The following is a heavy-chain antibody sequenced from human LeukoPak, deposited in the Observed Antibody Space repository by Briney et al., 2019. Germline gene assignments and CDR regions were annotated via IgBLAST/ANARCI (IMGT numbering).Heavy chain of an antibody. CDR3: AVDDFWSGYRYYFDY. V-gene: IGHV1-69*05. D-gene: IGHD3-3*01. Sequence: ASVKVSCKASGGTFSSYTISWVRQAPGQGLEWMGGIIPIFGTANYAQKFQGRVTITTDESTSTAYMELSSLRSEDTAVYYCAVDDFWSGYRYYFDYWGQGTLVTVSS. CDR1: GGTFSSYT. J-gene: IGHJ4*02. CDR2: IIPIFGTA.